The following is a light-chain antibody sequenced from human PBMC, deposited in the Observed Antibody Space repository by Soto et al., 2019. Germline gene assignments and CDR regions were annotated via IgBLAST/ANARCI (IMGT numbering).Light chain of an antibody. Sequence: QSVLTQPAYVSGSPGQSITIPCTGTSNDIGGYNYVSWYQQFPGKAPKLIIYDVTNRPSGVSFRFSGSKSGTTASLTISGLQAEDVAVKRCSSYSTLSTRRPFGAGPK. CDR3: SSYSTLSTRRP. J-gene: IGLJ2*01. CDR1: SNDIGGYNY. V-gene: IGLV2-14*03. CDR2: DVT.